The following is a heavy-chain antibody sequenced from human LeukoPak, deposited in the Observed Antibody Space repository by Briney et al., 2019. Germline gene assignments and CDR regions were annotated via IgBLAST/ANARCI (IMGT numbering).Heavy chain of an antibody. CDR1: GFTFTSSA. CDR2: IVVGSGNT. V-gene: IGHV1-58*01. Sequence: ASVTVSCKASGFTFTSSAVQWVRQARGQRLEWIGWIVVGSGNTNYAQKFQERVTITRDMSTSTAYMELSSLRSEDAAVYYCARVPYYYDSSGYYFDYWGQGTLVTVSS. CDR3: ARVPYYYDSSGYYFDY. J-gene: IGHJ4*02. D-gene: IGHD3-22*01.